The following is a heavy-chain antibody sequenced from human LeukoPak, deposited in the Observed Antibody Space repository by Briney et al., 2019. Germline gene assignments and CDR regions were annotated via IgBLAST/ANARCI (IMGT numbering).Heavy chain of an antibody. CDR1: GGSISSYY. D-gene: IGHD3-10*01. J-gene: IGHJ6*03. V-gene: IGHV4-4*07. Sequence: KASETLSLTCTVSGGSISSYYWSWIRQPAGKGLEWIGRIYTSGSTNYNPSLKSRVTMSVDTSKNQFSLKLSSVTAADTAVYYCARLIGSGELSLYYCMDVWGKGTTVTVSS. CDR2: IYTSGST. CDR3: ARLIGSGELSLYYCMDV.